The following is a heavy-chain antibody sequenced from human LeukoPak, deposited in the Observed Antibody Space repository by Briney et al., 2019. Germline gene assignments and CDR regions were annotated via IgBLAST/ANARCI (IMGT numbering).Heavy chain of an antibody. D-gene: IGHD3-16*01. V-gene: IGHV3-20*04. J-gene: IGHJ4*02. CDR3: VSDRDYNGEVGEY. Sequence: GALLRPCCAASGFNINEDGMSWLRQVPGKGLEWVSGLSWDGADRYSAYFVKGRFTIFRDNAKNSLYLQMNRLRAEDTALYYCVSDRDYNGEVGEYWGQGTLVTVSS. CDR1: GFNINEDG. CDR2: LSWDGADR.